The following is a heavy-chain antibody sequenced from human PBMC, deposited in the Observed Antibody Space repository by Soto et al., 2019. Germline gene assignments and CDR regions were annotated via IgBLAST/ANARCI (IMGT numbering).Heavy chain of an antibody. CDR3: ARRHYDFWSGKEPYYYYMDV. V-gene: IGHV4-59*08. D-gene: IGHD3-3*01. CDR1: GGSISSYY. CDR2: IYYSGST. Sequence: SETLSLTCTVSGGSISSYYWSWIRQPPGKGLEWIGYIYYSGSTNYNPSLKSRVTISVDTSKNQFSLRLSPVTAADTAVYYCARRHYDFWSGKEPYYYYMDVWGKGTTVTVSS. J-gene: IGHJ6*03.